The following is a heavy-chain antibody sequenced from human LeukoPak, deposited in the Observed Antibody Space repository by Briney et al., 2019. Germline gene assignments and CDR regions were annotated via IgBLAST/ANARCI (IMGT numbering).Heavy chain of an antibody. J-gene: IGHJ4*02. CDR2: INLDGSEK. CDR1: GFTFSGYA. CDR3: ARDWDGSGTSLDY. Sequence: GGSLRLPCAASGFTFSGYAMSWVRQARGKGLEWVANINLDGSEKYYADSVKGRFTISRDNAKRSLYLQMNSLRAEDTAIYYCARDWDGSGTSLDYWGQGTLVTVSS. D-gene: IGHD3-10*01. V-gene: IGHV3-7*04.